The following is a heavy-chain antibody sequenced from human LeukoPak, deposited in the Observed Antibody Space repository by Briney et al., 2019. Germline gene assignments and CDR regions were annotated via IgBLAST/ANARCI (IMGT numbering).Heavy chain of an antibody. Sequence: GGSLRLSCAASGFTFSSYGMHWVRQAPGKGLEWVAVISYDGSNKYYADSVKGRFTISRDNSKNTLYLQMNSLRAEDTAVYYCARGDIAAAGIGYYYYGMDVWGQGTTVTVSS. J-gene: IGHJ6*02. V-gene: IGHV3-30*19. CDR1: GFTFSSYG. D-gene: IGHD6-13*01. CDR2: ISYDGSNK. CDR3: ARGDIAAAGIGYYYYGMDV.